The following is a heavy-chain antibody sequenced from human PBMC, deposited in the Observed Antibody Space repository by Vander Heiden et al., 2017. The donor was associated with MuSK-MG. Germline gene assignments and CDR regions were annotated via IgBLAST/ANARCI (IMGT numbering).Heavy chain of an antibody. Sequence: QVQLLQSGAEVMKPGSSVKVSFKAFGRTFSSYAISWVRRAPGQGLEWMGVIIPSFGSANYAQKFQGRVTITADESTSTAYMELSSLRSEDTAVYYCARGEYSGYHRDGWFDPWGQGTLVTVSS. J-gene: IGHJ5*02. CDR3: ARGEYSGYHRDGWFDP. D-gene: IGHD5-12*01. V-gene: IGHV1-69*12. CDR2: IIPSFGSA. CDR1: GRTFSSYA.